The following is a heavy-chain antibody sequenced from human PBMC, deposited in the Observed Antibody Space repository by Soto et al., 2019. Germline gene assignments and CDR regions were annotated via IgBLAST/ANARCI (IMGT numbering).Heavy chain of an antibody. Sequence: QVQLQESGPGLVKPSGTLSLTCAVSGGAISSSNWWSWVRQPPGKGLEWIGEIYHSGSTNYNPSLKSRVTISVDKSKNHFSLKLSSVTAADTAVYYWASKKGYGIPFDNWGQGTLVTVSS. J-gene: IGHJ4*02. CDR3: ASKKGYGIPFDN. CDR1: GGAISSSNW. D-gene: IGHD5-18*01. V-gene: IGHV4-4*02. CDR2: IYHSGST.